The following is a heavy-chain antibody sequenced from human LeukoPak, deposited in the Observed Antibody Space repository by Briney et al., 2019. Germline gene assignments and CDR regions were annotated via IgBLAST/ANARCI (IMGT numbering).Heavy chain of an antibody. CDR1: GYTFTKHA. CDR2: TETGNDDT. V-gene: IGHV1-3*02. J-gene: IGHJ3*02. CDR3: ARGFQGTFDI. Sequence: GASVKVSCKASGYTFTKHAKHWVRQAPGQRFEWTGWTETGNDDTTYSQEFQDRVTITRDTSASTVYMELSSLRSEDTAMYYCARGFQGTFDIWGQGTMVTVSS. D-gene: IGHD2-21*01.